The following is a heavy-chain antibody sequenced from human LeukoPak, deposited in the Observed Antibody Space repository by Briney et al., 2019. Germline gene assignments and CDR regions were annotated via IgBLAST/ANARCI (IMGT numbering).Heavy chain of an antibody. CDR1: GGSISSYY. V-gene: IGHV4-59*08. Sequence: SETLSLTCTVSGGSISSYYWSWIRQPPGKGLEWIGYIYYSGSTNYNPSLKSRVTISVDTSKNQFSLKLSSVTAADTAVYYCARHADRGYDILTGYCLRIPNYFDYWGQGTLVTVSS. CDR3: ARHADRGYDILTGYCLRIPNYFDY. CDR2: IYYSGST. J-gene: IGHJ4*02. D-gene: IGHD3-9*01.